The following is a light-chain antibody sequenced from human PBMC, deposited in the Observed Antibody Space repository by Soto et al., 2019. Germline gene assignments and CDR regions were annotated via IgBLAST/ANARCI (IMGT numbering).Light chain of an antibody. J-gene: IGKJ1*01. CDR2: DAS. Sequence: DIQMTQSPPTLSSSLLDIVTITCRASQSISSWVAWYQQKPGKAPKLLIDDASSLESGVPSRFRGSGSATEFTLTISSLQTDDFATYYCQQYNSYWSFGQGTKVDIK. CDR3: QQYNSYWS. CDR1: QSISSW. V-gene: IGKV1-5*01.